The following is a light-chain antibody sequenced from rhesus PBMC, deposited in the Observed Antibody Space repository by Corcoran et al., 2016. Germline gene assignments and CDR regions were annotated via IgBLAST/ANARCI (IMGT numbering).Light chain of an antibody. V-gene: IGKV1-22*01. CDR2: KAS. CDR1: QDISSW. Sequence: DIQMTQSPSSLSASVGDKVTITCRASQDISSWLAWYQQKPEKAPKLLIYKASSLQSGVPSRFSGSGSGTDFTLTISSLQPEYFATYFCRQFSSSPLTFGGGTKVDLK. J-gene: IGKJ4*01. CDR3: RQFSSSPLT.